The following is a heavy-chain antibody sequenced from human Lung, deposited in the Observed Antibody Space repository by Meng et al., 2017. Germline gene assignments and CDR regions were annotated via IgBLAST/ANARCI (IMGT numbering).Heavy chain of an antibody. CDR2: INHSGRT. V-gene: IGHV4-34*01. D-gene: IGHD4-11*01. Sequence: PLQQWGAGLLKPSETLSLTCVVSGGSFSDYYWSWIRQPPGKGLEWIGEINHSGRTNYNPSLESRATISVDTSQNNLSLKLSSVTAADSAVYYCARGPTTMAHDFDYWGQGTLVTVSS. CDR3: ARGPTTMAHDFDY. J-gene: IGHJ4*02. CDR1: GGSFSDYY.